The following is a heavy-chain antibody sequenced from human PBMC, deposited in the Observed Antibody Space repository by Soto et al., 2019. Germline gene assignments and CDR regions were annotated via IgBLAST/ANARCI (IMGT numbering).Heavy chain of an antibody. CDR1: VGSISIGDYS. Sequence: SETLSITCTFSVGSISIGDYSWSWIRRPPGKGLEWIGYIYYSGSTYYNPSLKSRVTISVDTSKNQFSLKLSSVTAADTAVYYCARALSDWESMRFDPWGQGTKVTVSS. D-gene: IGHD1-26*01. CDR3: ARALSDWESMRFDP. CDR2: IYYSGST. V-gene: IGHV4-30-4*01. J-gene: IGHJ5*02.